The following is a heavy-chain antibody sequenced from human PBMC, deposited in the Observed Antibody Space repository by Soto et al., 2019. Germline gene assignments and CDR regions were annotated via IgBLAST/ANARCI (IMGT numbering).Heavy chain of an antibody. Sequence: SETLSLTCTVSGGSISSGGYYWSWIRQHPGKGLEWIGYIYYSGSTYYNPSLKSRATISVDTSKNQFSLKLSSVTAADTAVYYCARGRTTVVTFDYWGQGTLVTVSS. V-gene: IGHV4-31*03. D-gene: IGHD4-17*01. J-gene: IGHJ4*02. CDR1: GGSISSGGYY. CDR2: IYYSGST. CDR3: ARGRTTVVTFDY.